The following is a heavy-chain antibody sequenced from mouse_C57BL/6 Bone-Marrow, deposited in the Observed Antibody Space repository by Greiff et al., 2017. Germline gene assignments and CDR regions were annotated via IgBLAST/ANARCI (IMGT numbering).Heavy chain of an antibody. CDR3: ARRGDPYYFDY. J-gene: IGHJ2*01. V-gene: IGHV5-12*01. CDR1: GFTFSDYY. Sequence: EVQGVESGGGLVQPGGSLKLSCAASGFTFSDYYMYWVRQTPEKRLEWVAYISNGGGSTYYPDTVKGRFTNSRDNAKNTLYLQRSRLKSEDTAMYYCARRGDPYYFDYWGQGTTLTVSS. D-gene: IGHD2-13*01. CDR2: ISNGGGST.